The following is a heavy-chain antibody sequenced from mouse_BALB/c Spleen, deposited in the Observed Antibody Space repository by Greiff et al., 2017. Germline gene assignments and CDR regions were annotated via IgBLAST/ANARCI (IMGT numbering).Heavy chain of an antibody. D-gene: IGHD1-1*01. CDR2: ISDGGSYT. CDR3: ARDAYYYGSSYWYFDV. J-gene: IGHJ1*01. CDR1: GFTFSDYY. Sequence: EVKLVESGGGLVKPGGSLKLSCAASGFTFSDYYMYWVRQTPEKRLEWVATISDGGSYTYYPDSVKGRFTISRDNAKNNLYLQMSSLKSEDTAMYYWARDAYYYGSSYWYFDVWGAGTTVTVSS. V-gene: IGHV5-4*02.